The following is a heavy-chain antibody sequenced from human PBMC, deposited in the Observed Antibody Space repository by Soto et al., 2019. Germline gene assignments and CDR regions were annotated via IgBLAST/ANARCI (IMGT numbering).Heavy chain of an antibody. CDR3: ARSRGCYYVDY. J-gene: IGHJ4*02. V-gene: IGHV1-3*01. D-gene: IGHD3-22*01. Sequence: QVQLVQSGAEVKKPGASVKVSCKASGYTFTIYGIHWVRQAPGQRLEWMGWINAGNGNTKYSQKFQGRVTITRDTSASTAYLELSSRRSEDTAVYYWARSRGCYYVDYWGQGTRVTVSS. CDR2: INAGNGNT. CDR1: GYTFTIYG.